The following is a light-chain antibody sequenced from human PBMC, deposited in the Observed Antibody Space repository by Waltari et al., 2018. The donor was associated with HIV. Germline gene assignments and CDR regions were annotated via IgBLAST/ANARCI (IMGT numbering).Light chain of an antibody. CDR3: CSYAGSYTLV. Sequence: QSALTQPRSVSGSPGQSVTISCTGTSSDVGVYDYVSWYQHRPGKAPILIIYNVNKRPSGVPDRFSGSKFGNPASLTISGLQAEDEADYYCCSYAGSYTLVFGTGTKVTVL. CDR2: NVN. CDR1: SSDVGVYDY. J-gene: IGLJ1*01. V-gene: IGLV2-11*01.